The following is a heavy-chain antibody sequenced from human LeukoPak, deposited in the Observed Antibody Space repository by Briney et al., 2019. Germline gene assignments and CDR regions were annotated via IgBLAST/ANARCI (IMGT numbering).Heavy chain of an antibody. Sequence: SETLSLTCTVSGGSISSGSYYWSWIRQPAWKGLEWIGRIYTSGSTNYNPSLKSRVTMSVDTSKNQFSLKLSSVTAADTAVYYCARIYRYYDSSGYPNYWGQGTLVTVSS. J-gene: IGHJ4*02. V-gene: IGHV4-61*02. D-gene: IGHD3-22*01. CDR3: ARIYRYYDSSGYPNY. CDR1: GGSISSGSYY. CDR2: IYTSGST.